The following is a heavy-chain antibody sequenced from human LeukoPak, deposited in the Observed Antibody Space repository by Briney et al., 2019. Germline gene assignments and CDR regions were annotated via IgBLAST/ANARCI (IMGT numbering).Heavy chain of an antibody. J-gene: IGHJ6*03. CDR2: IYTSGST. Sequence: SSQTLSLTCTVSGGSISSGSYYWSWIRQPAGKGLEWIGRIYTSGSTNYNPSLKSRVTISVDTSKNQFSLKLSSVTAADTAVYYCARGAYGSGRGAYYYYMDVWGKGTTVTISS. V-gene: IGHV4-61*02. D-gene: IGHD3-10*01. CDR3: ARGAYGSGRGAYYYYMDV. CDR1: GGSISSGSYY.